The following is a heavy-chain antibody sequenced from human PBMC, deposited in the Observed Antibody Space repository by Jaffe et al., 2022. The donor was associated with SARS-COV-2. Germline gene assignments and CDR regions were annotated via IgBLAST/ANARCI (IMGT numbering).Heavy chain of an antibody. J-gene: IGHJ2*01. CDR1: GASISSGDYY. D-gene: IGHD3-9*01. CDR2: FQTGGSM. CDR3: ARAPFFRDFDWLPLGGGYLDL. Sequence: QVQLLESGPRLVRSSQTLSLTCIVSGASISSGDYYWSWIRQPAGKGLEWIGHFQTGGSMYYNPSLKSRLTISPDTSKNQFSLKLTSMGATDTAVYYCARAPFFRDFDWLPLGGGYLDLWGRGIVVTVSS. V-gene: IGHV4-61*02.